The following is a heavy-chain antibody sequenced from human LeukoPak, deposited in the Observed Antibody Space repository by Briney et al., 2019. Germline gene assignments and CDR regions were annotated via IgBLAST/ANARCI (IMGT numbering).Heavy chain of an antibody. V-gene: IGHV3-13*01. CDR3: ARALPYGSSSGGIDY. CDR2: IGTAGDT. J-gene: IGHJ4*02. CDR1: GFTFSSYD. D-gene: IGHD6-6*01. Sequence: GGSLRLSCAASGFTFSSYDMHWVRQATGKGLEWVSAIGTAGDTYYPGSVKGRFTISRENAKNSLYLQMNSLRAGDTAVYYCARALPYGSSSGGIDYWGQGTLVTVSS.